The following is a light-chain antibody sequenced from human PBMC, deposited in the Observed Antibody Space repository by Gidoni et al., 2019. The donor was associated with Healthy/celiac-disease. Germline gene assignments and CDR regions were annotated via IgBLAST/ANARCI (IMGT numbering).Light chain of an antibody. CDR1: SGSVSISYY. Sequence: QNVVTHEPSFSVSPGGTVTLTCGLSSGSVSISYYPSWYQQTPGQAPRTLIYSTNTRSSGVPDRFSGSILGNKAALTITGAQADDESDYYCVLYMGSGISVFGGGTKLTVL. CDR2: STN. CDR3: VLYMGSGISV. V-gene: IGLV8-61*01. J-gene: IGLJ2*01.